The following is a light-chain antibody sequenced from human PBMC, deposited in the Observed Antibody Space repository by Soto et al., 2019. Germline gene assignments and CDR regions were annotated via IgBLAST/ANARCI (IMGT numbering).Light chain of an antibody. V-gene: IGKV1-17*01. CDR1: QVIRSD. J-gene: IGKJ1*01. CDR3: LRHNSYLWT. Sequence: DIQMTQSPSSLSASVGDRVTITCRASQVIRSDLAWYQQKPGKAPKRLIYGASNLQSGVPSRFSGSGSGTEFTLTISSLQPEDFATYYCLRHNSYLWTFGQGTKVEIK. CDR2: GAS.